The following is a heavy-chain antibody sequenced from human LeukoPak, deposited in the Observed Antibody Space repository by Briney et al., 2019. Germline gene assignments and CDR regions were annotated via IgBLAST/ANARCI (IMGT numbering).Heavy chain of an antibody. CDR1: GGSISSSSW. CDR3: ARSGITGTTRYFDY. Sequence: SGTLSLTCAVSGGSISSSSWWSWVRQPPGKGLEWIGEIYHSGSTNYNPPLKSRVTISVDKSKNQFSLKLSSVTAADTAVYYCARSGITGTTRYFDYWGQGTLVTVSS. CDR2: IYHSGST. V-gene: IGHV4-4*02. D-gene: IGHD1-7*01. J-gene: IGHJ4*02.